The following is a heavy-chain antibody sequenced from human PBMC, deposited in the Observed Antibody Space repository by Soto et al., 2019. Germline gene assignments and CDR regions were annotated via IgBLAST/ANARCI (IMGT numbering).Heavy chain of an antibody. Sequence: PGGSLRLSCAASGFTFSSYAMHWVRQAPGKGLEYVSAISSNGGSTYYANSVKGRFTTSRDNSKNTLYLQMGSLRAEDMAVYYCARGGSERYYYYYYMDVWGKGTTVTVSS. V-gene: IGHV3-64*01. CDR3: ARGGSERYYYYYYMDV. J-gene: IGHJ6*03. CDR2: ISSNGGST. D-gene: IGHD1-1*01. CDR1: GFTFSSYA.